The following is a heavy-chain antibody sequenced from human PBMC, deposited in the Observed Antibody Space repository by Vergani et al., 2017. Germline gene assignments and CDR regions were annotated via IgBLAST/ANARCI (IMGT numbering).Heavy chain of an antibody. CDR2: ISGSGGNT. D-gene: IGHD6-13*01. V-gene: IGHV3-23*01. Sequence: EVQLLESGGGLVQPGGSLRLSCAASGFTFSSYAMSWVRQGPGKGLEWVSAISGSGGNTYYADSVKGRFTISRDNSKNTLYLQMNSLGAEDTDVYYCAKGDIAAPLDYWGQGTLVTVSS. CDR1: GFTFSSYA. CDR3: AKGDIAAPLDY. J-gene: IGHJ4*02.